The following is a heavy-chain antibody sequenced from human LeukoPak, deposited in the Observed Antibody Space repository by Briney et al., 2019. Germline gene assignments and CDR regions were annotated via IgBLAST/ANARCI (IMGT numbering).Heavy chain of an antibody. J-gene: IGHJ6*03. V-gene: IGHV4-34*01. Sequence: PSETLSLTCAVYGGPFSGYYWSWIRQPPGKGLEWIGEINHRGSTNHNPSLKSRVTISVDTSKNQFSLKLSSVTAADTAVYYCARGRGITGPYYYYYYMDVWGKGTTVTVSS. CDR3: ARGRGITGPYYYYYYMDV. D-gene: IGHD1-20*01. CDR2: INHRGST. CDR1: GGPFSGYY.